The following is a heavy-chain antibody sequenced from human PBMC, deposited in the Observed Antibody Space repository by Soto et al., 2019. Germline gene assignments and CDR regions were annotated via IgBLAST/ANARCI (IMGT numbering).Heavy chain of an antibody. CDR3: ASWDGDYNLFDY. J-gene: IGHJ4*02. CDR1: GGSISSYY. D-gene: IGHD4-17*01. V-gene: IGHV4-59*08. Sequence: PSETLSLTCTVSGGSISSYYWSWIRQPPGKGLEWIGYIYYSGSTNYNPSLKSRVTISVDTSKNQFSLKLSSVTAADTAVYYCASWDGDYNLFDYWGQGTLVTVSS. CDR2: IYYSGST.